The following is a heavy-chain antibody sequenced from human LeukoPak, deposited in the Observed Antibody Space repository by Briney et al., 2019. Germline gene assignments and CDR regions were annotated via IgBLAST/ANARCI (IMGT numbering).Heavy chain of an antibody. V-gene: IGHV4-31*02. CDR2: IYYSGST. CDR1: GFTFSSYA. Sequence: LRLSCAASGFTFSSYAMSWIRQHPGKGLEWIGYIYYSGSTYYNPSLKSRVTISVDTSKNQFSLKLSSVTAADTAVYYCARATSGYYYDSSGWSDDAFDIWGQGTMVAVSS. CDR3: ARATSGYYYDSSGWSDDAFDI. D-gene: IGHD3-22*01. J-gene: IGHJ3*02.